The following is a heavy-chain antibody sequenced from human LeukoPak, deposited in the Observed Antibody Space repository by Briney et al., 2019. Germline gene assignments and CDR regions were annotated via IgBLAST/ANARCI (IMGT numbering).Heavy chain of an antibody. V-gene: IGHV1-8*01. D-gene: IGHD3-22*01. CDR3: ARVITMIVVGPGYMDV. CDR2: MNPNSGNT. J-gene: IGHJ6*02. Sequence: WASVKVSCKASGYTFTSYDINWVRQATGQGLEWMGWMNPNSGNTGYAQKFQGRVTMTRNTSISTAYMELSSLRSEDTAVYYCARVITMIVVGPGYMDVWGQGTTVTVSS. CDR1: GYTFTSYD.